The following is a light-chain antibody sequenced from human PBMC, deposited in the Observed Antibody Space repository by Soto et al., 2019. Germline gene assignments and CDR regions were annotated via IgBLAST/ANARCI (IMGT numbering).Light chain of an antibody. V-gene: IGKV1-33*01. J-gene: IGKJ4*01. Sequence: IQMTQSPSSLSASIGDRVTITCQASHDITHYLSWYQQRPGEAPKLLIYDASKLESGVPPRFSGRGSGTDFTLTISSLQPDDFATYFCQQSDLLPLTFGGGTKVEI. CDR3: QQSDLLPLT. CDR1: HDITHY. CDR2: DAS.